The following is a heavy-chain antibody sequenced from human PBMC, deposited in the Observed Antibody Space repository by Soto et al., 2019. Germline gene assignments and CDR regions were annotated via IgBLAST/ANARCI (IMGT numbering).Heavy chain of an antibody. CDR1: GGTFSSYA. J-gene: IGHJ4*02. Sequence: SVKVSCKASGGTFSSYAISWVRQAPGQGLEWMGGIIPIFGTANYAQKFQGRVTITADESTSTAYMELSSLRSEDTAVYYCARDPFTLVRGVIPYLDYWGQGTLVTVSS. V-gene: IGHV1-69*13. D-gene: IGHD3-10*01. CDR2: IIPIFGTA. CDR3: ARDPFTLVRGVIPYLDY.